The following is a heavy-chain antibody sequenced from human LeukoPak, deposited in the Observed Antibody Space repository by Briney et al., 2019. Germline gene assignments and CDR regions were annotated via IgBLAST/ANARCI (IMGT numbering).Heavy chain of an antibody. CDR3: ARRLVYDFPDAFDI. V-gene: IGHV4-59*01. D-gene: IGHD5/OR15-5a*01. CDR1: GGSISSYY. J-gene: IGHJ3*02. CDR2: IHYSGST. Sequence: PSETLSLTCTVSGGSISSYYWSWIRQPPGKGLEWIGYIHYSGSTNYNPSLKSRVTISVDTSKNQFSLKLSSVTAADTAVYYCARRLVYDFPDAFDIWGQGTMVTVSS.